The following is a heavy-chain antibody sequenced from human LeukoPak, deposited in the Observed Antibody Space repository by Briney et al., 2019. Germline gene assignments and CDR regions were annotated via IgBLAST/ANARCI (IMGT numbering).Heavy chain of an antibody. CDR2: IKQDGSET. J-gene: IGHJ3*02. Sequence: GGSLRLSCAASGFTFSTYWMSWVRQPPGVGLEWVANIKQDGSETDYADSVKGRFTISRDNAKNSLHLQMNSLRVEDTAVYYCGRHGGAFEMWGQGTMVTVSS. V-gene: IGHV3-7*01. CDR1: GFTFSTYW. CDR3: GRHGGAFEM.